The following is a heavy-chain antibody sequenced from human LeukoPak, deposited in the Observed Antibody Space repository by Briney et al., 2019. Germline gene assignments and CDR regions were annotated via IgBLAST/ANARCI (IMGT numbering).Heavy chain of an antibody. J-gene: IGHJ4*02. V-gene: IGHV1-2*04. CDR2: INPNSGGT. CDR1: VYTFTGYY. D-gene: IGHD3-10*01. CDR3: ARDHYYGSGKVDY. Sequence: ASVEVSCKASVYTFTGYYMHWVRQAPGQGLEWMGWINPNSGGTNYAQKFQGWVTMTRDTSISTAYMELSRLRSDDTAVYYCARDHYYGSGKVDYSGQGTLVTVSS.